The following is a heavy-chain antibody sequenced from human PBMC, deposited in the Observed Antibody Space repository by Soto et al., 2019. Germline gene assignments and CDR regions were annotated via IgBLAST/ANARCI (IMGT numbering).Heavy chain of an antibody. CDR2: ITDTGGDT. CDR3: ARGSEESYPGRRIFDL. J-gene: IGHJ4*02. D-gene: IGHD3-3*01. V-gene: IGHV3-23*01. CDR1: GITFGSRA. Sequence: GGSLRLSCVGSGITFGSRAMRGVRQAPGEGLEWVSTITDTGGDTKYADSVRGRFTISRDNSKNTLYLLMSRLRVADSALYFCARGSEESYPGRRIFDLWGRGTLVTVSS.